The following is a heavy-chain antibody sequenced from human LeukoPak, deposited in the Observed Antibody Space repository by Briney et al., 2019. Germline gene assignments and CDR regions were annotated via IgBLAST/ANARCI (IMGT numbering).Heavy chain of an antibody. D-gene: IGHD3-22*01. CDR3: AKSSYYDASGYYREYYFDY. CDR2: ISGSGGST. CDR1: GFTFSSYG. V-gene: IGHV3-23*01. Sequence: GGPLRLSCAASGFTFSSYGMSWVRQAPGKGLEWVSSISGSGGSTYYADSVKGRFTISRDNSKNTLYLQMNSLRDEDTAVYYCAKSSYYDASGYYREYYFDYWGQGTLVTVSS. J-gene: IGHJ4*02.